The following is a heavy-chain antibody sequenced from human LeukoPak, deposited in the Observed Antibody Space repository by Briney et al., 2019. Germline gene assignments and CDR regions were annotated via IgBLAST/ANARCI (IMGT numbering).Heavy chain of an antibody. Sequence: ASVKVSCKVSGYTLTELSMHWVRPAPGKGLEWMGGFDPEDGETIYAQKFQGRVTMTEDTSTDTAYMELSSLRSEDTAVYYCATDGSGIAARQSGDDAFDIWGQGTMVTVSS. CDR3: ATDGSGIAARQSGDDAFDI. D-gene: IGHD6-6*01. J-gene: IGHJ3*02. CDR1: GYTLTELS. V-gene: IGHV1-24*01. CDR2: FDPEDGET.